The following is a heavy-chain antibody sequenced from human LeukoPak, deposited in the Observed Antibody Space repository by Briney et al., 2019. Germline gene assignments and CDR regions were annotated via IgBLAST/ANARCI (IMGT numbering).Heavy chain of an antibody. V-gene: IGHV3-66*04. CDR3: ARHGIAAAGSHAFDI. D-gene: IGHD6-13*01. CDR2: IYSGGST. CDR1: GFTVSSNY. Sequence: GGSLRLSCAASGFTVSSNYMSWVRQAPGKGLEWVSVIYSGGSTYYADSVKGRFTISRDNSKNTLYLQMNSLRAEDTAVYYCARHGIAAAGSHAFDIWGQGTMVTVSS. J-gene: IGHJ3*02.